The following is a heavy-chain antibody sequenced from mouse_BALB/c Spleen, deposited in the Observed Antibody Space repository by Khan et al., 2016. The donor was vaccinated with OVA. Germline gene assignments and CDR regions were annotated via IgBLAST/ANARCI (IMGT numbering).Heavy chain of an antibody. CDR1: GFTFIDYG. CDR3: VRGGFAY. CDR2: ISSVAYSI. Sequence: EVKLVESGGGLVQPGGSRKLSCAASGFTFIDYGMAWVRQTPGKGPEWIAFISSVAYSIYYADTVTGRFTISRENAKNTLYLEMSSRGSDDTAMYYCVRGGFAYWGQGTLVTVSA. J-gene: IGHJ3*01. V-gene: IGHV5-15*02.